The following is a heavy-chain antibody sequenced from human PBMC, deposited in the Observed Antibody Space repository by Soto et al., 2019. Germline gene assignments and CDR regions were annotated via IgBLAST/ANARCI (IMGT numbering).Heavy chain of an antibody. D-gene: IGHD1-26*01. CDR3: ARVDEWALPYYSGMDV. V-gene: IGHV3-48*01. CDR1: GFTFSSYS. J-gene: IGHJ6*02. CDR2: ISSSSSTI. Sequence: EVQLVESGGGLVQPGGSLRLSCAASGFTFSSYSMNWVRQAPGKGLEWVSYISSSSSTIYYADSVKGRFTISRDNATXXLYLKMNSLRAEDTAVYYCARVDEWALPYYSGMDVWGQGTTVTVSS.